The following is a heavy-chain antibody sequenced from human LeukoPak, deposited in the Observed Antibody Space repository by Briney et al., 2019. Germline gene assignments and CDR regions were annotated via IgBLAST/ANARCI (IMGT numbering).Heavy chain of an antibody. V-gene: IGHV3-33*06. Sequence: PGGSLRLSCAASGFTFSTYGMHWVRQAPGKGLEWVAVIWSDGSNKYYADSVKGRFTISRDNSKNTLYLQMNSLRADDTAVYYCAKRSMGELAWLEYWGQGSLVTVSS. D-gene: IGHD1-7*01. CDR3: AKRSMGELAWLEY. CDR1: GFTFSTYG. J-gene: IGHJ4*02. CDR2: IWSDGSNK.